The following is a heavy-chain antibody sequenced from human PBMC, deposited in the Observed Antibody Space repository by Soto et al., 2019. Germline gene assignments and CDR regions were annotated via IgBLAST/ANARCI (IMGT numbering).Heavy chain of an antibody. CDR1: GGSISSSSYY. J-gene: IGHJ4*02. CDR3: ASMGFDGSGSSQVDY. D-gene: IGHD3-10*01. V-gene: IGHV4-39*01. Sequence: PSETLSLTCTVSGGSISSSSYYWGWIRQPPGKGLEWIGSIYYSGSTYYNPSLKSRVTISVDTSKHQFSLKLSSVTAADTAVYYCASMGFDGSGSSQVDYWGQGTLVTVSS. CDR2: IYYSGST.